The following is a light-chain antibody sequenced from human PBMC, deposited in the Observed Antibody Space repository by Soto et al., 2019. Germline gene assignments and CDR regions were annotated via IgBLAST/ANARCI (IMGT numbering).Light chain of an antibody. V-gene: IGLV1-44*01. CDR1: NSNIGSNT. J-gene: IGLJ1*01. CDR2: YDN. Sequence: QSVLTQPPSASGTPGQRVTSSCSGSNSNIGSNTVNGYHQLPGTAPKLLIYYDNLRPSGVPDRFSGSKSGTSASLAISGLQSDDEADYYWAAWDDRLNGRVFGTGTKHTVL. CDR3: AAWDDRLNGRV.